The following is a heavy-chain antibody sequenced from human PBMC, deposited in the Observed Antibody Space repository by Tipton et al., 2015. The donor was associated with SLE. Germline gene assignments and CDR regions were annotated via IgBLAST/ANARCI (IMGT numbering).Heavy chain of an antibody. CDR2: VHHTGGN. CDR1: GFTVSSNY. CDR3: ARGELIEGFDP. J-gene: IGHJ5*02. V-gene: IGHV4-34*01. Sequence: LRLSCAASGFTVSSNYMSWVRQPPGKGLEWVGEVHHTGGNNYNPSLRSRVTISMDTSKSQFSLTLKSVTAADTAVYFCARGELIEGFDPWGQGTLVTVAA. D-gene: IGHD3-22*01.